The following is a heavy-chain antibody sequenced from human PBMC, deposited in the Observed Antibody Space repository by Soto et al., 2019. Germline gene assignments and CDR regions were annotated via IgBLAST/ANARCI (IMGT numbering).Heavy chain of an antibody. Sequence: QLQLQESGPGLVKPSETLSLTCTVSGGSISSSSYYWGWIRQPPRKGLERIGSFYYSGSTHYNPSLKSRVTVSVDPTKNQYSLKLSSVPPADAAVYYCARRLEYDSSGFEGGGMDVWGQGTTVTVS. CDR3: ARRLEYDSSGFEGGGMDV. J-gene: IGHJ6*01. V-gene: IGHV4-39*01. CDR2: FYYSGST. CDR1: GGSISSSSYY. D-gene: IGHD3-22*01.